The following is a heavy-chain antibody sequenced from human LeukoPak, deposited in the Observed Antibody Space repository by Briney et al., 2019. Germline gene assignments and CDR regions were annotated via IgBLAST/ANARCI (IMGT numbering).Heavy chain of an antibody. J-gene: IGHJ4*02. CDR1: GFTFISYW. V-gene: IGHV3-7*03. CDR2: IKQDGSEK. CDR3: ARHVLAATWKHFDY. Sequence: GGSLRLSCAASGFTFISYWMSWVRQAPGKGLEWVANIKQDGSEKYYVDSVKGRFTISRDNAKNSLYLQMNSLRAEDTAVYYCARHVLAATWKHFDYWGQGTLVTVSS. D-gene: IGHD2-15*01.